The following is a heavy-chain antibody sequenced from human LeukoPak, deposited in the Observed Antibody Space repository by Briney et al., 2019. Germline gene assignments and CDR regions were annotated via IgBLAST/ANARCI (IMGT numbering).Heavy chain of an antibody. CDR1: GFTFSSYA. CDR3: ARELGSYFDY. J-gene: IGHJ4*02. Sequence: PGGSLRLSCAASGFTFSSYAMHWVRQAPGKGLEWVAVISYDGSNKYYADSVKGRFTISRDSSKNTLYLQMNSLRAEDTAVYYCARELGSYFDYWGQGTLVTVSS. CDR2: ISYDGSNK. D-gene: IGHD3-10*01. V-gene: IGHV3-30-3*01.